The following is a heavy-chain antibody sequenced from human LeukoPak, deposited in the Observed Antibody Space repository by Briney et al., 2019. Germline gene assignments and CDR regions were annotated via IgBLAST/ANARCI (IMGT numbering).Heavy chain of an antibody. Sequence: PSETLSLTCTVSGGSISSYYWSWIRRPPGKGLEWIGYIYYSGSTNYNPSLKSRVTISVDTSKNQFSLKLSSVTAADTAVYYCARSGDYGYYFDIWGQGTMVTVSS. CDR2: IYYSGST. CDR3: ARSGDYGYYFDI. J-gene: IGHJ3*02. D-gene: IGHD4-17*01. CDR1: GGSISSYY. V-gene: IGHV4-59*01.